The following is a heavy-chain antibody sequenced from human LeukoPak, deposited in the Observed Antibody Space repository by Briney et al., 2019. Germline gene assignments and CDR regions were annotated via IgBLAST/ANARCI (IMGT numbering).Heavy chain of an antibody. CDR3: AKRRVAAGSPHGYGLDI. CDR1: GLTLSRQR. Sequence: GGPLRLSCAASGLTLSRQRMHWVRHAPGKGLVGVAVIWYEGSEQYYADPVKGRFTISRDNSKKTLYPQMTSLTDEDTPVYYCAKRRVAAGSPHGYGLDIWGQGTTVTVSS. CDR2: IWYEGSEQ. J-gene: IGHJ3*02. V-gene: IGHV3-33*03. D-gene: IGHD6-13*01.